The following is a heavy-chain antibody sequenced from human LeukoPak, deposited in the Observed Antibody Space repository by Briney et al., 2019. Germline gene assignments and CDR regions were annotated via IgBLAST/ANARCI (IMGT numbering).Heavy chain of an antibody. CDR2: ISAYNGNT. J-gene: IGHJ6*02. D-gene: IGHD2-15*01. CDR1: GYTFTSYG. Sequence: ASVKVSCEASGYTFTSYGISWVRQAPGQGLEWMGWISAYNGNTNYAQKLQGRVTMTTDTSTSTAYMELRSLRSDDTAVYYCARVWGIPGANWLLPGMDVWGQGTTVTVSS. CDR3: ARVWGIPGANWLLPGMDV. V-gene: IGHV1-18*01.